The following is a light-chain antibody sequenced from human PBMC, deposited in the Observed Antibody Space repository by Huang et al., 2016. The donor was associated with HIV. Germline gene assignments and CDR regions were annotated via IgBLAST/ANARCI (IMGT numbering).Light chain of an antibody. CDR1: QSISSSS. CDR2: GAS. CDR3: HQYGSPPFT. Sequence: EIVLTQSPGTLSLSPGERATLSCRASQSISSSSLAWYLQKPGQAPTLLIHGASTRATDIPDRFSGSGSGTDFTLTISRLEPEDFAVYYRHQYGSPPFTFGPGTKVDIK. J-gene: IGKJ3*01. V-gene: IGKV3-20*01.